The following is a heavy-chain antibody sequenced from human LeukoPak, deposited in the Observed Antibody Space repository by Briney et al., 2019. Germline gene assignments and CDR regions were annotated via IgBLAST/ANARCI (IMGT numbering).Heavy chain of an antibody. CDR3: ARVMGYCSSTSCSPNDY. CDR2: ISSSRTYI. Sequence: PGGSLRLSCAASGFTFSSYSMHWVRQAPGKGLEWVSSISSSRTYINYADSVKGRFTISRDNAKSSLYLQMNSLRAEDTALYYCARVMGYCSSTSCSPNDYWGQGTLVTVSS. V-gene: IGHV3-21*06. J-gene: IGHJ4*02. CDR1: GFTFSSYS. D-gene: IGHD2-2*01.